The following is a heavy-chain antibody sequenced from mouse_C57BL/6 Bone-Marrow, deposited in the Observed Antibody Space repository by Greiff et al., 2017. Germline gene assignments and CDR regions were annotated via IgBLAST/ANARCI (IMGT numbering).Heavy chain of an antibody. J-gene: IGHJ4*01. V-gene: IGHV1-64*01. CDR1: GYTFTSYW. D-gene: IGHD1-1*01. Sequence: VQLQQPGAELVKPGASVKLSCKASGYTFTSYWMHWVKQRPGQGLEWIGMIHPNSGSTNYNEKFKSKATLTVDKSSSTAYMQLSSLTSEDSAVSYGARGGRVVYYYAMDYWGQGTSVTVSS. CDR2: IHPNSGST. CDR3: ARGGRVVYYYAMDY.